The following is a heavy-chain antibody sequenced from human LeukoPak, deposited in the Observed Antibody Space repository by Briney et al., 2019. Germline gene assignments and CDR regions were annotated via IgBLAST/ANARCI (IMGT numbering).Heavy chain of an antibody. Sequence: SVKFSCKASGYTFTGYYMHWVRQATAQGLKWMGWINPNSGGTNYTQKFQGRVTMTRDTSISTAYMELSMLRTDDTAVYYCASDLKRSTVNTERSPFDFWGQGTLVTVSS. CDR2: INPNSGGT. D-gene: IGHD4-17*01. J-gene: IGHJ4*02. CDR3: ASDLKRSTVNTERSPFDF. CDR1: GYTFTGYY. V-gene: IGHV1-2*02.